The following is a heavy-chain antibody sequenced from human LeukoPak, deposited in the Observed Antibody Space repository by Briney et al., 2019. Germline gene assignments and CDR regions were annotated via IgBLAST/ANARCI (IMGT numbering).Heavy chain of an antibody. D-gene: IGHD2-15*01. CDR1: GFTFSSYS. V-gene: IGHV3-21*01. CDR3: ARGGGYCSGGSCYEY. J-gene: IGHJ4*02. Sequence: KSGGSLRLSCAASGFTFSSYSMNCVRQAPGKGLEWVSSISSSSSYIYYADSVKGRFTISRDNAKNSLYLQMNSLRAEDTAVYYCARGGGYCSGGSCYEYWGQGTLVTVSS. CDR2: ISSSSSYI.